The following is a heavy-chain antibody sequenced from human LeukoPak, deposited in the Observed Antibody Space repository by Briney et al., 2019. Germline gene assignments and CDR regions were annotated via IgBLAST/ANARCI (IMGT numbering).Heavy chain of an antibody. J-gene: IGHJ5*01. CDR2: IYPGDSDI. Sequence: GESLKISCKGSGYSFTSYWIGWVRQMPGKGLEWMGIIYPGDSDIRYSPSFQGQVTISADRSITTAYLQWSSLKASDTAMYYCVRHTDYWFDSWGQGTLVTVSS. V-gene: IGHV5-51*01. D-gene: IGHD2-21*02. CDR3: VRHTDYWFDS. CDR1: GYSFTSYW.